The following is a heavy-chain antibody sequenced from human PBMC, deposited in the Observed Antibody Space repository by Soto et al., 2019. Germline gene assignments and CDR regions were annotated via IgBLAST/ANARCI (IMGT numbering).Heavy chain of an antibody. CDR2: ISGHSGTI. J-gene: IGHJ4*02. CDR1: GFTFSSYG. V-gene: IGHV3-9*01. Sequence: GGSLRLSCAASGFTFSSYGMHWVRRVPGKGLEWVSGISGHSGTIDYADSVRGRFTISRDNSKNSLYLQMNSLRPEDTALYYCVKEKLYTNYEYYFDSWGQGTLVTVSS. CDR3: VKEKLYTNYEYYFDS. D-gene: IGHD4-4*01.